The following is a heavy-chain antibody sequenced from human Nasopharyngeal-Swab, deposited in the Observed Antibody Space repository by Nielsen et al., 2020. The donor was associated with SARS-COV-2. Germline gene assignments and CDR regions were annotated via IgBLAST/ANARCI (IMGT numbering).Heavy chain of an antibody. CDR1: GFSFSSYW. D-gene: IGHD2-15*01. V-gene: IGHV3-7*01. J-gene: IGHJ4*02. CDR2: IKQDGSEK. Sequence: GESLKLSCAASGFSFSSYWMSWVRQAPGKGLEWVANIKQDGSEKNYVDSVKGRFTISRDNAKSSLDLQMNSLRAEDTAVYYCARDVGGRDNYWGQGALVTVSS. CDR3: ARDVGGRDNY.